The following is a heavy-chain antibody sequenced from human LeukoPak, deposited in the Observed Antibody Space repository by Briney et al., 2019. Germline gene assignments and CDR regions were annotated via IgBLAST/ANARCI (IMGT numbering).Heavy chain of an antibody. Sequence: GGSLRLSCAASGFTFSSYAMTWVRQAPGKGLEWVSLISGSGADTYYADSVKGRFTISRDNSKNTLWLQMTSLRAEDTAVYYCARLGGMGGPWYFDLWGRGTLVTVSS. D-gene: IGHD7-27*01. CDR2: ISGSGADT. CDR1: GFTFSSYA. CDR3: ARLGGMGGPWYFDL. J-gene: IGHJ2*01. V-gene: IGHV3-23*01.